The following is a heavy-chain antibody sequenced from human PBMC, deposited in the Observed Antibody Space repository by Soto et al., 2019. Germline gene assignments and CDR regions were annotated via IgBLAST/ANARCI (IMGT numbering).Heavy chain of an antibody. CDR1: GFTFSNYG. CDR2: IWYDGSNK. Sequence: QVQLVESGGGVVQPGRSLRLSCAASGFTFSNYGMHWVRQAPGKGLEWVAVIWYDGSNKYYADSVKGRFTISRDNSKNASYLQMNSLRAEDMAVDYCAIIKTKGYCFDYWGQGTLVTVSS. CDR3: AIIKTKGYCFDY. V-gene: IGHV3-33*01. J-gene: IGHJ4*02.